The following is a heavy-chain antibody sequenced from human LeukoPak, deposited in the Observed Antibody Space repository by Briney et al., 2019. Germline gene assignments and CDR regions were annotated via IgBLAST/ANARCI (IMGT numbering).Heavy chain of an antibody. J-gene: IGHJ5*02. D-gene: IGHD3-3*01. CDR1: GFTFSSYA. Sequence: GGSLRLSCAASGFTFSSYAMSWVHQAPGKGLEWVSAISGSGGSIYYADSVKGRFTISRDNSKNTLYLQMNSLRAEDTAVYYCAKNGDFWSGYPNWFDPWGQGTLVTVSS. CDR3: AKNGDFWSGYPNWFDP. V-gene: IGHV3-23*01. CDR2: ISGSGGSI.